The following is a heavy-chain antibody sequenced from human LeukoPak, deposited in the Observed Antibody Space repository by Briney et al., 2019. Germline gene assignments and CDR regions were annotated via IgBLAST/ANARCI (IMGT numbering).Heavy chain of an antibody. V-gene: IGHV3-48*03. CDR3: ARKYCSTTSCLFDN. D-gene: IGHD2-2*01. CDR2: ISSSGTTI. Sequence: PGGSLRLSCAASGFTFSSYEMNWVRQAPGKGLQWVSDISSSGTTIYYAESVKGRFTISRDNAKNSLYLQMNSLRAEDTAVYYCARKYCSTTSCLFDNGGQGTLVTVSS. CDR1: GFTFSSYE. J-gene: IGHJ4*02.